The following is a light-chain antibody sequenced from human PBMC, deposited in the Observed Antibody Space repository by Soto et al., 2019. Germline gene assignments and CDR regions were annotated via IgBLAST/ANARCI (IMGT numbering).Light chain of an antibody. J-gene: IGKJ4*01. Sequence: EIVLTQSPATLSLSPGERATLSCRASRTVGNFLAWYQQKPGQAPSLLIYDATHRATGIPARFSGSASGTDFTLTISSLEPDDFEVYYCQQRYNWPPLTFCGGTKLEIK. V-gene: IGKV3-11*01. CDR2: DAT. CDR1: RTVGNF. CDR3: QQRYNWPPLT.